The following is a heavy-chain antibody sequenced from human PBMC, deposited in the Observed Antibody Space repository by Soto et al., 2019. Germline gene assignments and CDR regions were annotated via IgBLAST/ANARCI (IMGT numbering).Heavy chain of an antibody. J-gene: IGHJ3*02. CDR2: INPNTGGA. V-gene: IGHV1-2*02. D-gene: IGHD1-26*01. CDR1: GYTFTGYY. Sequence: GASVKVSCKASGYTFTGYYIHWVRQAPGQGLEWVGWINPNTGGANYAQKFQGRVTMTRDTSISTAYMELSTLKSDDAAVYYCARLMDPYSGPHFDIWGQGTMVAV. CDR3: ARLMDPYSGPHFDI.